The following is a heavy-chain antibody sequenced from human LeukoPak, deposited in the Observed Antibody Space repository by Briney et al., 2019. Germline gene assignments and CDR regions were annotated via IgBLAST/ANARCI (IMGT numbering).Heavy chain of an antibody. CDR3: EGTYYYDSSDDY. Sequence: PGGSLRLSCAASGFTFRSYAMSWVRQAPGKGLEWVLAISGSGTSTYYADSVKGRFTISRDNSKNTLYLQMSSLRAEDTAVYYCEGTYYYDSSDDYWGQGTLVPVSS. CDR1: GFTFRSYA. D-gene: IGHD3-22*01. J-gene: IGHJ4*02. CDR2: ISGSGTST. V-gene: IGHV3-23*01.